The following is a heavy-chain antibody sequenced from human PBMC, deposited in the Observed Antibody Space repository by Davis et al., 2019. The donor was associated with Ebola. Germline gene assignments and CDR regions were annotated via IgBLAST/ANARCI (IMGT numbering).Heavy chain of an antibody. V-gene: IGHV3-7*03. Sequence: PGGSLRLSCAASGFTFITSWMNWVRQPPGKGLEWVASLNPDGREEYYVDSVKGRFTISRDNAKNLLYLQMNNLRVEDTAVYYYARGTGYSGALAWTPVYGMDVWGKGTTVTVSS. J-gene: IGHJ6*04. CDR1: GFTFITSW. CDR2: LNPDGREE. CDR3: ARGTGYSGALAWTPVYGMDV. D-gene: IGHD6-19*01.